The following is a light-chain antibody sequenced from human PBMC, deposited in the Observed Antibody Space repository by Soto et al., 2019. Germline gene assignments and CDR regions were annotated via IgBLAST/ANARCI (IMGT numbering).Light chain of an antibody. CDR2: EDN. CDR3: QSYDSSNQGV. Sequence: LTQPHSVSESPGKTVTISCTRSSGSIASNYVQWYQQRPGSPPTTVIYEDNQRPSGVPDRFSGSIDSSSNSASLTISGLKTEDEADYYCQSYDSSNQGVFGGGTKLTVL. CDR1: SGSIASNY. V-gene: IGLV6-57*04. J-gene: IGLJ3*02.